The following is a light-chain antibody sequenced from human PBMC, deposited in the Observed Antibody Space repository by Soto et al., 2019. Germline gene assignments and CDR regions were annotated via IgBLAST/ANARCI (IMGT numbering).Light chain of an antibody. V-gene: IGLV2-8*02. J-gene: IGLJ1*01. CDR1: SSEISRYNY. CDR3: SSYAGGNNLYV. CDR2: EVT. Sequence: QSALTQPPSATSSPRQSLPILCTETSSEISRYNYVSWYQQHPGKAPKLMISEVTKLPSGVPDRFSGSKSGNTASLTVSGLQAEDEADYYCSSYAGGNNLYVFGTGTKVTV.